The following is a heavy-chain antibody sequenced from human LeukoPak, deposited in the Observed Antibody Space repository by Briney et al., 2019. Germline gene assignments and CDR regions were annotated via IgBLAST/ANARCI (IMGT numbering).Heavy chain of an antibody. CDR3: ARVTVVPAAMTSYYYYMDV. CDR1: GGSISSYY. D-gene: IGHD2-2*01. CDR2: IYTSGST. V-gene: IGHV4-4*07. Sequence: SETLSLICTVSGGSISSYYWSWIRQPAGKGLEWIGRIYTSGSTNYNPSLKSRVTMSVDTSKNQFSLKLSSVTAADTAVYYCARVTVVPAAMTSYYYYMDVWGKGTTVTVSS. J-gene: IGHJ6*03.